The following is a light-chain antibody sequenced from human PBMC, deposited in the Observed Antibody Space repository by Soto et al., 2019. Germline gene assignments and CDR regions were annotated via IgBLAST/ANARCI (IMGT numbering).Light chain of an antibody. CDR2: KAS. J-gene: IGKJ1*01. Sequence: DVQMTQSPSTLSASVGDRVTITCRASQSISSWLAWYQQKPGKAPKLLIYKASRLHSGVSSRFSGSESGTEFTLTISSLQPDDFATYYCQQYSGDARTFGQGTKG. CDR3: QQYSGDART. CDR1: QSISSW. V-gene: IGKV1-5*03.